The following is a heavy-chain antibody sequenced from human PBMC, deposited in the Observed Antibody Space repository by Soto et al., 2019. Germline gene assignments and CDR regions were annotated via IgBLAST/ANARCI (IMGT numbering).Heavy chain of an antibody. CDR2: ISYDGSNK. J-gene: IGHJ3*02. CDR1: GFTFSSYG. Sequence: QVQLVESGGGVVQPGRSLRLSCAASGFTFSSYGMHWVRQAPGKGLEWVAVISYDGSNKYYADSVKGRFTISRDNSKNTLYVQMNRLRAVDTAVYYCAKVSYYCSGSSCHPNYSCGWYWWGEVDGFDIWGQGAMVPVSS. D-gene: IGHD2-15*01. V-gene: IGHV3-30*18. CDR3: AKVSYYCSGSSCHPNYSCGWYWWGEVDGFDI.